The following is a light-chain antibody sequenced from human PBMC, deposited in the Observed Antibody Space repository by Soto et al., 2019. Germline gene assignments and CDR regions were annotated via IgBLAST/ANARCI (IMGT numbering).Light chain of an antibody. J-gene: IGKJ2*01. CDR2: GAS. CDR1: QSVSSN. Sequence: EIVMTQSPATLSVSPGERATLSCRASQSVSSNLAWYQQKPGQAPRLLIYGASTRATGIPARFSGRGSGTEVTLTISSLQSEDFAVYYCQQYNNWPRMYTFGQGTKLEIK. V-gene: IGKV3-15*01. CDR3: QQYNNWPRMYT.